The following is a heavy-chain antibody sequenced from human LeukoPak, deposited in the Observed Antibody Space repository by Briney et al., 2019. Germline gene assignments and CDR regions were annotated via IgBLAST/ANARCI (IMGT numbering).Heavy chain of an antibody. J-gene: IGHJ4*02. V-gene: IGHV3-30*04. CDR2: ISYDGSNK. D-gene: IGHD3-3*01. CDR3: AKDSRGLRFLEWLSLDY. CDR1: GFSFSSFA. Sequence: GGSLRLSCSASGFSFSSFAMHWVRQAPGKGLEWVAVISYDGSNKYYADSVKGRFTISRDNSKNTLYLQMNSLRAEDTAVYYCAKDSRGLRFLEWLSLDYWGQGTLVTVSS.